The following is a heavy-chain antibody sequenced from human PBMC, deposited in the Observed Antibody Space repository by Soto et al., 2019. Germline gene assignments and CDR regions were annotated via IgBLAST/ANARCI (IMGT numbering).Heavy chain of an antibody. Sequence: PGGSLSLSCVASGFDLTSSRMNWVRQAPGKGLEWVASISGSGKDTFYRHSVKGRFAISRDSAGTSLFLRMDSVKVEDTAVYHCARVQRVDGSAFYCATDVWGPGTAVTV. CDR1: GFDLTSSR. J-gene: IGHJ6*01. V-gene: IGHV3-21*01. D-gene: IGHD1-26*01. CDR2: ISGSGKDT. CDR3: ARVQRVDGSAFYCATDV.